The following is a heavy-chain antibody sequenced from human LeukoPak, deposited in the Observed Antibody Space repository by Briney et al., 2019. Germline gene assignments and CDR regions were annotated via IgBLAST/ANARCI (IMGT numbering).Heavy chain of an antibody. CDR3: ARPSMVRGVGGNYYCGYGLDV. Sequence: HGESLKISCKASGYSFTIYWFGCVRQMPGKGLEWMGIIYPGDSDTRYSPSFQGQVTISADKSISTAYLQWSSLKASDTAMYYCARPSMVRGVGGNYYCGYGLDVWGQGTTVTVSS. CDR1: GYSFTIYW. J-gene: IGHJ6*02. V-gene: IGHV5-51*01. D-gene: IGHD3-10*01. CDR2: IYPGDSDT.